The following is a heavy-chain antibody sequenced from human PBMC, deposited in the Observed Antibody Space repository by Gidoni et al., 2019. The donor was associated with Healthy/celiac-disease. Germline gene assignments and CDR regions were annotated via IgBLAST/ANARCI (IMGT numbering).Heavy chain of an antibody. CDR3: ARDLTPPYYYGSGSYYNLGYFDY. D-gene: IGHD3-10*01. CDR2: ISSSSSYI. CDR1: GFTFSSYS. Sequence: EVQLVESGGGLVKPGGSLRLSCAASGFTFSSYSMNWVRRAPGKGLEWVSSISSSSSYIYYADSVKGRFTISRDNAKNSLYLQMNSLRAEDTAVYYCARDLTPPYYYGSGSYYNLGYFDYWGQGTLVTVSS. J-gene: IGHJ4*02. V-gene: IGHV3-21*01.